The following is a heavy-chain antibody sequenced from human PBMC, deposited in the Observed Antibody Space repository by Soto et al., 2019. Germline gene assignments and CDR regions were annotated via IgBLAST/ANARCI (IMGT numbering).Heavy chain of an antibody. CDR3: ARPDYYYYGMDV. Sequence: QVQLVESGGGVVQPGRSLRLSCAASGFTFSSYAMHWVRQAPGKGLEWVAVISYDGSNKYYADSVKGRFTISRDNSKNTLYLQMNSLRAEDTAVYYCARPDYYYYGMDVWGHGTTVTVSS. J-gene: IGHJ6*02. V-gene: IGHV3-30-3*01. CDR1: GFTFSSYA. CDR2: ISYDGSNK.